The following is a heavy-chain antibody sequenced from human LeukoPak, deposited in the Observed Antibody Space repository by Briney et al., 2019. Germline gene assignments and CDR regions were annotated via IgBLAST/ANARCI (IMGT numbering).Heavy chain of an antibody. CDR2: IYYSGST. CDR1: GGSISSYY. J-gene: IGHJ6*03. D-gene: IGHD4-11*01. V-gene: IGHV4-59*01. Sequence: SETLSLTCTVSGGSISSYYWSWIRQPPGKGLEWIGYIYYSGSTNYNPSLKGRVTISVDTSKNQFSLKLSSVTAADTAVYYCARGVYSNYHYYYYYMDVWGKGTTVTVSS. CDR3: ARGVYSNYHYYYYYMDV.